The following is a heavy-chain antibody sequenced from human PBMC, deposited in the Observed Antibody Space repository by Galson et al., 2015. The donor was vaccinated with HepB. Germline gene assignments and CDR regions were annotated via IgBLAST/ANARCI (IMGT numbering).Heavy chain of an antibody. D-gene: IGHD3-3*01. CDR3: ARDLTSVDLWSGYYSQPYYYYGMDV. J-gene: IGHJ6*02. CDR1: GGTFSSYA. Sequence: SVTVSCKASGGTFSSYAISWVRQAPGQGLEWMGGIIPIFGTANYAQKFQGRVTITADESTSTAYMELSSLRSEDTAVYYCARDLTSVDLWSGYYSQPYYYYGMDVWGQGTTVTVSS. V-gene: IGHV1-69*13. CDR2: IIPIFGTA.